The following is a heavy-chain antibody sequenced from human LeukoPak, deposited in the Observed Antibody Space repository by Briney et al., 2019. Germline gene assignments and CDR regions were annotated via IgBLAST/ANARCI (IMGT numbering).Heavy chain of an antibody. D-gene: IGHD6-13*01. CDR1: GFTFSSYA. J-gene: IGHJ3*02. Sequence: PGVSLRLSCAASGFTFSSYAMSWVRQAPGKGLEWVSAISGSGGSTYYADSVKGRFTISRDNSKNTLYLQMNSLRAEDTAVYYCGAGYSSSWYPRGAFDIWGQGTMVTVSS. CDR2: ISGSGGST. CDR3: GAGYSSSWYPRGAFDI. V-gene: IGHV3-23*01.